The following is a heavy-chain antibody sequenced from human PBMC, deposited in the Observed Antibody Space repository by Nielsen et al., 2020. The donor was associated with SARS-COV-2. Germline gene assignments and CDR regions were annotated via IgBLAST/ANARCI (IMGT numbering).Heavy chain of an antibody. J-gene: IGHJ4*02. D-gene: IGHD3-3*01. Sequence: GGSLRLSCAASGFTFSSYGMHWVRQAPGKGLEWVAVIWYDGSNKYYADSVKGRFTISSDNSHNTLYLHLNNLRAEDTAVYFCATFRFGSPPYWGQGTLVAVSS. V-gene: IGHV3-33*01. CDR1: GFTFSSYG. CDR2: IWYDGSNK. CDR3: ATFRFGSPPY.